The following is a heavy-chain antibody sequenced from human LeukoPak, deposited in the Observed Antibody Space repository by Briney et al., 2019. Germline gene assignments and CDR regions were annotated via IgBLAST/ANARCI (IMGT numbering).Heavy chain of an antibody. V-gene: IGHV3-21*01. Sequence: GGSPRLSCAASGFSVSSNYLNWVRQAPGKGLEWVSSISSSSSYIYYADSVKGRFTISRDNAKNSLYLQMNSLRAEDTAVYYCAREPDTAMFDYWGQGTLVTVSS. J-gene: IGHJ4*02. D-gene: IGHD5-18*01. CDR3: AREPDTAMFDY. CDR1: GFSVSSNY. CDR2: ISSSSSYI.